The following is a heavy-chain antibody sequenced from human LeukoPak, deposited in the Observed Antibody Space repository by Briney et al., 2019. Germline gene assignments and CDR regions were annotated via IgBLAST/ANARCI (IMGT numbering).Heavy chain of an antibody. CDR1: GFTFDDYG. CDR3: ASSWGGSYYLGFDY. CDR2: INWNGGST. Sequence: GGSLSLSCAASGFTFDDYGMSWVRQVPGKGLEWVSGINWNGGSTGYADSVKGRFTISRDNAKNSLYLQMNSLRAEDTALYYCASSWGGSYYLGFDYWGQGTLVTVPS. J-gene: IGHJ4*02. D-gene: IGHD3-10*01. V-gene: IGHV3-20*04.